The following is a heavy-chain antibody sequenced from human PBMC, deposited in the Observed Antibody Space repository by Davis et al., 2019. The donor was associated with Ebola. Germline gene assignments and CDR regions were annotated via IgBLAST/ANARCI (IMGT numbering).Heavy chain of an antibody. J-gene: IGHJ3*01. D-gene: IGHD2-8*01. Sequence: GESLKISCAASGFVFGDYWVTWVRQAPGKGLEWVANINQDGSQKSYADSVRGRFTISRDNAKNSLYLRMDSLRAEDTAVYYCARDLDFMVLVTHYDAFDVWGQGTTVTVSS. CDR3: ARDLDFMVLVTHYDAFDV. CDR1: GFVFGDYW. CDR2: INQDGSQK. V-gene: IGHV3-7*01.